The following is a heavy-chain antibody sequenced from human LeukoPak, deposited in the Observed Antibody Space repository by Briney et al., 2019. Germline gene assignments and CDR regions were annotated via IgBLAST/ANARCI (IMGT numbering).Heavy chain of an antibody. CDR1: GFTFDDYA. Sequence: GGSLRLSCAASGFTFDDYAMHWVRQAPGKGLEWASLISGDGGSTYYADSVKGRFTISRDNSKNSLYLQMNSLRTEDTALYYCAKDQYYDSSGCLDYWGQGTLVTVSS. V-gene: IGHV3-43*02. CDR3: AKDQYYDSSGCLDY. D-gene: IGHD3-22*01. CDR2: ISGDGGST. J-gene: IGHJ4*02.